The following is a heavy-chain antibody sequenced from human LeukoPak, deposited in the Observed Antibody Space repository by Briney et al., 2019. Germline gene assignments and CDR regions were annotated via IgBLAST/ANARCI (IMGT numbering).Heavy chain of an antibody. CDR3: AKDLEWELSGMFDI. CDR1: GFTFDGYS. Sequence: GGSLRLSCAASGFTFDGYSMNWVRQAPGKGLEWVASISMSGRYIHYAGSVRGRFTISRDNAKNTLYLQMNSLRAEDTAVYYCAKDLEWELSGMFDIWGQGTMVTVSS. V-gene: IGHV3-21*04. D-gene: IGHD1-26*01. CDR2: ISMSGRYI. J-gene: IGHJ3*02.